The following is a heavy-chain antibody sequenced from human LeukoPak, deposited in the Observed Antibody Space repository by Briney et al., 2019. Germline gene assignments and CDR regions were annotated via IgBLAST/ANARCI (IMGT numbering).Heavy chain of an antibody. CDR2: IKHDGSEK. J-gene: IGHJ4*02. CDR1: GFTFSSYW. V-gene: IGHV3-7*01. CDR3: ARAQPAAIDY. D-gene: IGHD2-2*01. Sequence: GGSLRLSCAASGFTFSSYWMSWVRQAPGKGLEWVANIKHDGSEKYYVDSVKGRFTISRDNAKNSVYLQVSSLRAEDTAVYYCARAQPAAIDYWGRGTLVTVSS.